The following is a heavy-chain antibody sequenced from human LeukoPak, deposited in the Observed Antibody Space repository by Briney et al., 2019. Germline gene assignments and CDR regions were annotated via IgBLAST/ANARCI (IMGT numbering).Heavy chain of an antibody. J-gene: IGHJ3*02. V-gene: IGHV1-69*13. CDR3: ARVPKDILTGYSAFDI. D-gene: IGHD3-9*01. Sequence: GASVKVSCKASGGTFSSYAISWVRQAPGQGLEWMGGIIPIFGTANYAQKFQGRVTITADESTSTAYMELSSLRSEDTAVYYCARVPKDILTGYSAFDIWGQGTMVTVSS. CDR1: GGTFSSYA. CDR2: IIPIFGTA.